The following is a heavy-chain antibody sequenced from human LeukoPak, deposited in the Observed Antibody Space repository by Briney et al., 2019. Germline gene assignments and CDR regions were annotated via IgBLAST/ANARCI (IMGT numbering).Heavy chain of an antibody. CDR2: IKQDGSEK. CDR1: GFTFSSYW. Sequence: GGSLRLSCAASGFTFSSYWMSGVRQAPGKGLEWVANIKQDGSEKYYVDSVKGRFTISRDNAKNSLHLQMNSLRAEDTAVYYCARVGYSSGWYYYYYGMDVWGQGTTVTVSS. V-gene: IGHV3-7*01. CDR3: ARVGYSSGWYYYYYGMDV. D-gene: IGHD6-19*01. J-gene: IGHJ6*02.